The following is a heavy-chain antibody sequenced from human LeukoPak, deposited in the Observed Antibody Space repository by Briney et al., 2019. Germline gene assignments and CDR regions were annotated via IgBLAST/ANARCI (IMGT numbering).Heavy chain of an antibody. CDR3: ARYFEVAGRWYLDY. Sequence: SETLSLTCTVSSGSISNHYWSWIRQPPVKGLEWIGFIYATGRTDYNPSFTSRATVSVDMSNNQFSLELTSVTAADTAMYYCARYFEVAGRWYLDYWGQGTLVTVSS. V-gene: IGHV4-4*08. D-gene: IGHD2-15*01. J-gene: IGHJ4*02. CDR2: IYATGRT. CDR1: SGSISNHY.